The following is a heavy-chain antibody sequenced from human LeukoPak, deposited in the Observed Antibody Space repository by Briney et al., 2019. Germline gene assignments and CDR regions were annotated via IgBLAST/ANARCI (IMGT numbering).Heavy chain of an antibody. D-gene: IGHD3-3*01. CDR2: ISGSASNT. J-gene: IGHJ6*02. CDR3: AKDRNVLRFLEWSSLMQV. Sequence: GGSLRLSCAASGFTFSPYAMTWVRQAPGKGLEWVSGISGSASNTYYADSVKGRFTISRDISKNTLYLQMSSLRAEDTAVYYCAKDRNVLRFLEWSSLMQVWGQGTTVTVSS. CDR1: GFTFSPYA. V-gene: IGHV3-23*01.